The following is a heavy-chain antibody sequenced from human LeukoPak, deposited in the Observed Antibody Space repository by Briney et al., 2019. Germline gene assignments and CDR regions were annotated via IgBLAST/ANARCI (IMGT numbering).Heavy chain of an antibody. J-gene: IGHJ5*02. CDR1: GFTFSSYG. D-gene: IGHD1-20*01. V-gene: IGHV3-23*01. CDR3: AKRAEFAPYNWNVGGWFDP. CDR2: ISGSGGST. Sequence: GGTLRLSCAASGFTFSSYGMSWVRQAPGKGLEWVSAISGSGGSTYYADSVKGRFTISRDNSKNTLYLQMNSLRAEDTAVYYCAKRAEFAPYNWNVGGWFDPWGQGTLVTVSS.